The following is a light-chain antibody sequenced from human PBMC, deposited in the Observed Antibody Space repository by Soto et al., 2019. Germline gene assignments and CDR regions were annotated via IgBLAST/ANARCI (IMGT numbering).Light chain of an antibody. Sequence: DIHMTQSPSSLSASVGDRVTITCRASQDISTYLNWYQKKSGKAPKLLIYAASTFQSGVPSRFSGSGSGTDLKLTISSLQPEDFATYYGQQSFSTPPTFGQGTKLEIE. CDR2: AAS. CDR1: QDISTY. J-gene: IGKJ2*01. V-gene: IGKV1-39*01. CDR3: QQSFSTPPT.